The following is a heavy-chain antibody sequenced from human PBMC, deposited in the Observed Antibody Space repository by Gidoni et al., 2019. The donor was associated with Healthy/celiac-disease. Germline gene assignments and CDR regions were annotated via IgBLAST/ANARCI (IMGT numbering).Heavy chain of an antibody. Sequence: QVQLQESGPGLVKPSETLSLTCTVSGGSISSYYWSWIRQPPGKGLEWIGYIYYSGSTNYNPSLKSRVTISVDTSKNQFSLKLSSVTAADTAVYYCARHNGWEKDFDYWGQGTLVTVSS. CDR2: IYYSGST. CDR1: GGSISSYY. D-gene: IGHD6-19*01. J-gene: IGHJ4*02. V-gene: IGHV4-59*08. CDR3: ARHNGWEKDFDY.